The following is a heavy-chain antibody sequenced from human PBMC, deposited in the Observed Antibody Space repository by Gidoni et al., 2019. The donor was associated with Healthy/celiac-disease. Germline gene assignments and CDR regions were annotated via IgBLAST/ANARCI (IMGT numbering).Heavy chain of an antibody. V-gene: IGHV4-61*01. D-gene: IGHD3-3*01. CDR2: IYYSGST. J-gene: IGHJ4*02. CDR3: ARAPLVDYDFWSGYFVDY. CDR1: GGSVSSGSYY. Sequence: QVQLQESGPGLVKPSETLSLTCTVSGGSVSSGSYYWSWIRQPPGKGLEWIGYIYYSGSTNYNPSLKSRVTISADTSKNQFSLKLSSVTAADTAVYYCARAPLVDYDFWSGYFVDYWGQGTLVTVSA.